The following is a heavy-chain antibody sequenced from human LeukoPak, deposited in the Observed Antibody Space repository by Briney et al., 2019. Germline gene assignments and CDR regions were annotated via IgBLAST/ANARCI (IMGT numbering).Heavy chain of an antibody. CDR2: FDPEDGET. Sequence: ASVKVSCKVSGYTLTELSMHWVRQAPGKGLEWMGGFDPEDGETIYAQKFQGRVTMAEDTSTDTAYMELGSLRSEDTAVYYCATDSSYYDSSGYGYWGQGTLVTVSS. V-gene: IGHV1-24*01. CDR1: GYTLTELS. CDR3: ATDSSYYDSSGYGY. J-gene: IGHJ4*02. D-gene: IGHD3-22*01.